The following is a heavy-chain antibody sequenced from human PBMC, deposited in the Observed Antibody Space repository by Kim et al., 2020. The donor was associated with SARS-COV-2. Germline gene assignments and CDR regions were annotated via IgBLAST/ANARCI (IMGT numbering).Heavy chain of an antibody. CDR1: NFSLSTFN. Sequence: GGSLRLSCTASNFSLSTFNVNWVRQAPGKGLEWVSYIGTTIGSIYYADSVMGRFTISRDNAKNSLFLQMNSLRDEDTAVYYCARGFRGSGSGSPFDLWG. CDR3: ARGFRGSGSGSPFDL. J-gene: IGHJ3*01. CDR2: IGTTIGSI. D-gene: IGHD3-10*01. V-gene: IGHV3-48*02.